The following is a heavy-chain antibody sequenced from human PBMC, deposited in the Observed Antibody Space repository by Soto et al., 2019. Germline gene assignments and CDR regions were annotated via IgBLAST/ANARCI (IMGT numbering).Heavy chain of an antibody. CDR2: INYSGST. Sequence: PSETLSLTCAVYGGSFSGYYWSWIRQPPGKGLEWIGEINYSGSTNYNPSLKSRVTISVDTSKNQFSLKLSSVTAADTAVYYCARLEELSHYDYSSMDVWGQGATVTVSS. D-gene: IGHD1-26*01. CDR3: ARLEELSHYDYSSMDV. V-gene: IGHV4-34*01. J-gene: IGHJ6*02. CDR1: GGSFSGYY.